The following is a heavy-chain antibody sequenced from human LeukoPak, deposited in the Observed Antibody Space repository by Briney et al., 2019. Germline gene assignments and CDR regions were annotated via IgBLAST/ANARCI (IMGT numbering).Heavy chain of an antibody. CDR3: ARVAGSTSCYDY. Sequence: SETLSLTCTVSGGSISSSSYYWGWIRQPPGKGLEWIGSIYYSGSTYYNPSLKNRVTISVDTSKNQFSLKLSSVTAADTAVYYCARVAGSTSCYDYWGQGTLVTVSS. D-gene: IGHD2-2*01. CDR2: IYYSGST. J-gene: IGHJ4*02. CDR1: GGSISSSSYY. V-gene: IGHV4-39*07.